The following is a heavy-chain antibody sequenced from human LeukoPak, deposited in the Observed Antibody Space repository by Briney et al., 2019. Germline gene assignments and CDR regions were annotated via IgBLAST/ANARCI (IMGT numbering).Heavy chain of an antibody. Sequence: SVKVSCKASGGTFSSYAISWVRQAPGQGLEWMGGIIPIFGTANYAQKFQGRVTITADKSTSTAYMELSSLRSEDTAVYYCASRGYSGYDPFDYWGQGTLVTVSS. V-gene: IGHV1-69*06. J-gene: IGHJ4*02. D-gene: IGHD5-12*01. CDR2: IIPIFGTA. CDR1: GGTFSSYA. CDR3: ASRGYSGYDPFDY.